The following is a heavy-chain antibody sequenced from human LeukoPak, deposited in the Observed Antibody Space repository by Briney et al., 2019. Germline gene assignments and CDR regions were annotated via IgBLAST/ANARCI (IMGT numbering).Heavy chain of an antibody. CDR1: GFNSEDHA. Sequence: PGRSLRLSCVVSGFNSEDHAMHWVRQAPGKGLEWVSGIYWSSSGTGYADSVKGRFTVSRDSAKNSLYLQMNSLRPEDRALYYCVKDMNPGGADVWGQWTTVTVSS. D-gene: IGHD3-10*01. CDR3: VKDMNPGGADV. J-gene: IGHJ6*02. CDR2: IYWSSSGT. V-gene: IGHV3-9*02.